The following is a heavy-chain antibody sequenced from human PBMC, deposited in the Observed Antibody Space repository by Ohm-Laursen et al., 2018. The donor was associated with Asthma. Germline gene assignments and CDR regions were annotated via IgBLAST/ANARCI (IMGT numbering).Heavy chain of an antibody. CDR2: IKPDGSQT. CDR3: ATNLPYEAENY. V-gene: IGHV3-7*03. J-gene: IGHJ4*02. D-gene: IGHD3-16*01. Sequence: SLRLSCAASGFTFSGSWMIWVRQTPGKGLQWLAFIKPDGSQTYYADSLDGRFTISRDNAKNSLYLQMNSLRAEDTAVYYCATNLPYEAENYWGQGTLVTVSS. CDR1: GFTFSGSW.